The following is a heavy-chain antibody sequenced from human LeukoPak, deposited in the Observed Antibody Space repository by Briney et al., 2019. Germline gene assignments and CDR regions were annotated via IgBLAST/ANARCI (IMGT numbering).Heavy chain of an antibody. D-gene: IGHD3-3*01. CDR3: ARWTPYYDFWSGYQGGIDY. CDR1: GYTFTGYY. CDR2: INPNSGGT. J-gene: IGHJ4*02. V-gene: IGHV1-2*06. Sequence: ASVKVSCKASGYTFTGYYMHWVRQAPGQGLEWMGRINPNSGGTNYAQKLQGRVTMTTDTSTSTAYMELRSLRSDDTAVYYCARWTPYYDFWSGYQGGIDYWGQGTLVTVSS.